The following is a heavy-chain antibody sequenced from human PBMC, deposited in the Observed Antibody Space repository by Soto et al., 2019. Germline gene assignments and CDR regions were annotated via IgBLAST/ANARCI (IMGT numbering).Heavy chain of an antibody. Sequence: PSETLSLTCTVAGGSISSYYWSWIRQPPGKGLEWIGYIYYSGSTNYNPSLKSRVTISVDTSKNQFSLKLSSVTAADTAVYYCVRADYDILTGSLYYFDYWGQGTLVTVSS. J-gene: IGHJ4*02. V-gene: IGHV4-59*01. D-gene: IGHD3-9*01. CDR2: IYYSGST. CDR1: GGSISSYY. CDR3: VRADYDILTGSLYYFDY.